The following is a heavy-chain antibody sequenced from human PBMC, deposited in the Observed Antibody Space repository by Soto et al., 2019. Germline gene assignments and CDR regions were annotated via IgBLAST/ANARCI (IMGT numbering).Heavy chain of an antibody. CDR2: ISGRGDKT. D-gene: IGHD2-8*01. V-gene: IGHV3-23*01. CDR1: GFTFKYYA. J-gene: IGHJ1*01. Sequence: EVQLLQSGGGLAQPWTSLRLSCAASGFTFKYYAMTWVRQAPGKGLEWVSTISGRGDKTDYADSVKGRFRVSRDNSKDTLYLQMDSLRADDTALYYCARESKWYGGQHFQDWGQCTLVTVSS. CDR3: ARESKWYGGQHFQD.